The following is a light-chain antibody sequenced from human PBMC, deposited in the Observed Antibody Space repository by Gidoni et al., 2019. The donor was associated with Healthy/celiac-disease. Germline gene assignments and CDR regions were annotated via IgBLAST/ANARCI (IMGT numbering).Light chain of an antibody. J-gene: IGKJ4*01. Sequence: DIQMTQSPSTLSASVGNRVTITCRASQSISSWLAWYQQKPGKAHKLLIYEASSLESGVPSRFSGGGSWTEFTLTIRSLQPDYFASYYCQRYNSFGGGTKVEIK. V-gene: IGKV1-5*03. CDR1: QSISSW. CDR3: QRYNS. CDR2: EAS.